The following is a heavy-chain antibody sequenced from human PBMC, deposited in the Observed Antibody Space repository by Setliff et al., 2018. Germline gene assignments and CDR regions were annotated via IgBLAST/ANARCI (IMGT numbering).Heavy chain of an antibody. V-gene: IGHV4-34*01. Sequence: SETLSLTCAVYGGSFSDYYWSWIRQPPGKGLEWIGSIYHSGSTFYNPSLKSRVTISVDTSKNEFSLKLSSVTAADTAVYYCARDGLRYYFDYWGQGTLVTVSS. CDR2: IYHSGST. J-gene: IGHJ4*02. CDR1: GGSFSDYY. CDR3: ARDGLRYYFDY. D-gene: IGHD5-12*01.